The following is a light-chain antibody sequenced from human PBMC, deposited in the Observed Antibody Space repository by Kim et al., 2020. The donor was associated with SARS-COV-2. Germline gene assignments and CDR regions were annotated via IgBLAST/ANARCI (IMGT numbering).Light chain of an antibody. CDR3: QQYGSSPYT. CDR1: KSVSSSY. J-gene: IGKJ2*01. CDR2: GAS. Sequence: LPPGERATPSGRASKSVSSSYLAWYQQKPGQAPRLLNYGASSRATGIPDRCSGSGSGTDFTLTSSRLEPEEVAVYYCQQYGSSPYTFGQGTKLEI. V-gene: IGKV3-20*01.